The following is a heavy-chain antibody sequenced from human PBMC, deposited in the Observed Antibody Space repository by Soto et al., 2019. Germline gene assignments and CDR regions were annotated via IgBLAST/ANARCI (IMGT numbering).Heavy chain of an antibody. J-gene: IGHJ6*02. Sequence: GGSLRLSXAASGFTFSDYYMSWIRQAPGKGLEWVSYISSSGSTIYYADSVKGRFTISRDNAKNSLYLQMNSLRAEDTAVYYCARESRDYYYYGMDVWGQGTTVTVS. CDR1: GFTFSDYY. CDR2: ISSSGSTI. V-gene: IGHV3-11*01. CDR3: ARESRDYYYYGMDV.